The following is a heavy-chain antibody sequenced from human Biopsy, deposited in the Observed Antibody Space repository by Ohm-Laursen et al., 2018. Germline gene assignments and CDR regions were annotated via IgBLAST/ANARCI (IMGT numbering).Heavy chain of an antibody. Sequence: SLRLSCAASGFTLSSYSMNWVRQAPGKGLEWVAAIYNDGINEYYADSVKGRFTISRDDSKNTLYLQMNSLRVEDTAVFYCARDLRGHWFFDLWGRGTLVTVSS. V-gene: IGHV3-33*08. CDR2: IYNDGINE. J-gene: IGHJ2*01. CDR3: ARDLRGHWFFDL. D-gene: IGHD5/OR15-5a*01. CDR1: GFTLSSYS.